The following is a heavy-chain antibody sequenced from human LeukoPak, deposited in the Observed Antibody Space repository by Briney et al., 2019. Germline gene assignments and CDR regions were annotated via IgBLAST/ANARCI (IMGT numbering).Heavy chain of an antibody. CDR3: ARVLCSSTSCYPYFDY. CDR1: GGSISRGGYS. V-gene: IGHV4-30-2*01. Sequence: SETLSLTCAVSGGSISRGGYSWSWSRQPPGKGLEWIGYIYHSGSTYYNPSLKGRVTISVDRSKNQFSLKLSSVTAADTAVYYCARVLCSSTSCYPYFDYWGQGTLVTVSS. J-gene: IGHJ4*02. D-gene: IGHD2-2*01. CDR2: IYHSGST.